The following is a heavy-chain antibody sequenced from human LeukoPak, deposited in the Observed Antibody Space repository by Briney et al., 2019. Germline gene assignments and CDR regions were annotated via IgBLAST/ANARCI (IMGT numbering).Heavy chain of an antibody. V-gene: IGHV4-38-2*02. CDR3: ARGDCSSTICYSPMDV. CDR2: IYRSGST. CDR1: GYSISSGYY. J-gene: IGHJ6*03. Sequence: PSETLSLICTVSGYSISSGYYWVWIRQPPGKGLEWIGSIYRSGSTNYNPSLKSRVTISVDTSKNQFSLKVSSVTAADTAVYYCARGDCSSTICYSPMDVWGKGTTVTVSS. D-gene: IGHD2-2*01.